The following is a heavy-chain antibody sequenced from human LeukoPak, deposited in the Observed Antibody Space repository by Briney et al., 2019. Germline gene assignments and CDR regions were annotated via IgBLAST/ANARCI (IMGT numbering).Heavy chain of an antibody. CDR3: ARVISTVTTTDY. J-gene: IGHJ4*02. Sequence: ASVKASCKASGGTFSSYAISWVRQAPGQGLEWMGRIIPILGIANHAQKFQGRVTITADKSTSTAYMELSSLRSDDTAMYYCARVISTVTTTDYWGQGTLVTVSS. CDR2: IIPILGIA. CDR1: GGTFSSYA. V-gene: IGHV1-69*04. D-gene: IGHD4-17*01.